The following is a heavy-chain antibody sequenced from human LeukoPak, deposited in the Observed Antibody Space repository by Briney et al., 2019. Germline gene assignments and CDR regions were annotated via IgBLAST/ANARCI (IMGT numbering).Heavy chain of an antibody. Sequence: ASVKVSCKASGYTFTSYYMHWVRQAPGQGLEWMGIINPSGGSTSYAQKFQGRVTMTRDTSTSTVYMELSSLRSEDTAVYYCAKGDSMLRGVCAFGYWGQGTLVTISS. CDR2: INPSGGST. CDR3: AKGDSMLRGVCAFGY. CDR1: GYTFTSYY. J-gene: IGHJ4*02. V-gene: IGHV1-46*01. D-gene: IGHD3-10*01.